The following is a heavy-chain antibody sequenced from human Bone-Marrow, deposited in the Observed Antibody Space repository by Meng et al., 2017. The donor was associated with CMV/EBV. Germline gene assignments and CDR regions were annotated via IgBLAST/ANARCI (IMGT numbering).Heavy chain of an antibody. D-gene: IGHD2-8*01. J-gene: IGHJ4*02. CDR3: ARDRAWEGYCRNGVCWSECSSGLYDY. Sequence: GESLKISCAASGFTFNNYPMTWVRQGPGKGLEWVSVIRGNGDDTYYADSVKGRFTISRDNSKNSVYLQMNSLRAEDTAVYYCARDRAWEGYCRNGVCWSECSSGLYDYWGQGTLVTVSS. CDR1: GFTFNNYP. V-gene: IGHV3-23*01. CDR2: IRGNGDDT.